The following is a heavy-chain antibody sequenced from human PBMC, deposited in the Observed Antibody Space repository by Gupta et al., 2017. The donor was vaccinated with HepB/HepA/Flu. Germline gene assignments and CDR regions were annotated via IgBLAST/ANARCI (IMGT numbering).Heavy chain of an antibody. Sequence: EVQLLESGGGLVQPGGSLRLSCAAPGFLFSNFAMSWVRQAPGKGLEWVSGISDRSDGTYYADSVQGRFTISRDNSKNTLFLQMNSLRAEDTAIYYCAKGWGNKWSANDYWGQGTLVTVSS. J-gene: IGHJ4*02. CDR2: ISDRSDGT. V-gene: IGHV3-23*01. D-gene: IGHD2-15*01. CDR1: GFLFSNFA. CDR3: AKGWGNKWSANDY.